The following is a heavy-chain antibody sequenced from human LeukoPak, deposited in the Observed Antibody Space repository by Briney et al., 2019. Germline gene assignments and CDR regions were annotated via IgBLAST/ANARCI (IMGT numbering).Heavy chain of an antibody. D-gene: IGHD1-26*01. J-gene: IGHJ5*02. CDR3: ARASGPNWFDP. Sequence: SETLSLTCTVSGGSVSSDGYYWSWLRQPPGTGLEWIGYIYYSGSTNYNPSLKSRVTISVDTSKSQFSLKLSSVTAADTAMYYCARASGPNWFDPWGQGTLVTVSS. CDR1: GGSVSSDGYY. CDR2: IYYSGST. V-gene: IGHV4-61*08.